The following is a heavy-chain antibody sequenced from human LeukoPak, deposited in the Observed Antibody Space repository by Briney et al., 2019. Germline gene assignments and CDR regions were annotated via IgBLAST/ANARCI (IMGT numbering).Heavy chain of an antibody. CDR3: ARDGYSFGHDFDY. V-gene: IGHV3-23*01. CDR2: ISGSGGST. D-gene: IGHD5-18*01. Sequence: PGGSLRLSCAASGFTFSSYALSWVRQAPGKGLEWVSAISGSGGSTYYADPVKGRFTISRDNSKNTLYLQMNSLRAEDTAVYYCARDGYSFGHDFDYWGQGTLVTVSS. CDR1: GFTFSSYA. J-gene: IGHJ4*02.